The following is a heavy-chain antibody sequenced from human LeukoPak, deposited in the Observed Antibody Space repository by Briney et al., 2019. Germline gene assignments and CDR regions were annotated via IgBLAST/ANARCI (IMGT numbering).Heavy chain of an antibody. CDR3: AREQDDAFNM. V-gene: IGHV3-33*01. CDR2: IWYDGSSE. Sequence: GGSLRLSCAASGFTFSTYAMHWVRQAPGKGLEWVAIIWYDGSSEYYADSVKGRFTISRDNSKNTLYLQLNSLRAEDTAVYYCAREQDDAFNMWGQGTMVTVSS. J-gene: IGHJ3*02. CDR1: GFTFSTYA.